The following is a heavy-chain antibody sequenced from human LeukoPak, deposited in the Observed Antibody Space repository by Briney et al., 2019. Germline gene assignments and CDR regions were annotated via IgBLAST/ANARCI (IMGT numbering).Heavy chain of an antibody. CDR1: GYTFTSYG. J-gene: IGHJ4*02. V-gene: IGHV1-18*01. Sequence: ASVKVSCKASGYTFTSYGISWVRQAPGQGLEWMGWISAYNGNTDYAQKLQGRVTMTTDTSTSTAYMELRSLRSDDTAVYYCARWGYSSSWYEGGYWGQGTLVTVSS. D-gene: IGHD6-13*01. CDR2: ISAYNGNT. CDR3: ARWGYSSSWYEGGY.